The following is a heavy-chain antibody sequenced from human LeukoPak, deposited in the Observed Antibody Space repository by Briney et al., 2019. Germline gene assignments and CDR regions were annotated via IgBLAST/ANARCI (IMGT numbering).Heavy chain of an antibody. D-gene: IGHD2-15*01. CDR2: IYHSGTT. V-gene: IGHV4-4*02. CDR1: GASISSSNW. CDR3: AREYPWYYFDY. Sequence: SETLSLTCAVSGASISSSNWWSWVRQPPGKGLEWIGEIYHSGTTNYNPSLKGRVTISVDKSKNQFSLKLSSVTAADTAVYYCAREYPWYYFDYWGQGTLVTVSS. J-gene: IGHJ4*02.